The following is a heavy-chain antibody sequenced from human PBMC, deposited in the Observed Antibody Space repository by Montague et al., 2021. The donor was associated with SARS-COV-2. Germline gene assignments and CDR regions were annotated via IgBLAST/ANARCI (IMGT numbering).Heavy chain of an antibody. V-gene: IGHV4-4*02. D-gene: IGHD3-10*01. J-gene: IGHJ6*03. CDR2: IHHGGST. Sequence: SETLSLTRAVSGGSISSTNWWSWVRQSPGKGLEWIGEIHHGGSTNYNPSLKSRVTISADTSKNQFSLKLTSVAAADTAVYYCARLGDGVVPSPILGVGPYYSYYYMDVWGKGTTVTVSS. CDR3: ARLGDGVVPSPILGVGPYYSYYYMDV. CDR1: GGSISSTNW.